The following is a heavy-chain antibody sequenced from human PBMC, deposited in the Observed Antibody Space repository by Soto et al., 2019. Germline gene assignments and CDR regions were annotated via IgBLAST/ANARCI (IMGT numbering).Heavy chain of an antibody. Sequence: GESLKICCKGSGYSFSSNWSSWVRQMPGKGLEWVGMIDPFDSSTKYSPSFQGHVSFSADKSISTAYLQWSSLKASDTAMYYCARLWTYDGWEDVWGQGTTVTVSS. CDR3: ARLWTYDGWEDV. D-gene: IGHD3-10*01. J-gene: IGHJ6*02. CDR2: IDPFDSST. V-gene: IGHV5-10-1*01. CDR1: GYSFSSNW.